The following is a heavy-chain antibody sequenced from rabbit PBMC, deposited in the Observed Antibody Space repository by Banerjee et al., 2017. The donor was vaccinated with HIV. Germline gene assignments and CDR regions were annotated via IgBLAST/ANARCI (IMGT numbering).Heavy chain of an antibody. J-gene: IGHJ4*01. CDR3: ASTYSSGSGYYTYFTL. V-gene: IGHV1S43*01. Sequence: QEQLEESGGDLVKPEGSLTLTCTASGFSFSNKYVMCWVRQAPGKGLEWIACIYTTSGRTWYASWVNGRFTISRSTSLNTVTLQMTSLTAADTATYFCASTYSSGSGYYTYFTLWGPGTLVTVS. D-gene: IGHD1-1*01. CDR1: GFSFSNKYV. CDR2: IYTTSGRT.